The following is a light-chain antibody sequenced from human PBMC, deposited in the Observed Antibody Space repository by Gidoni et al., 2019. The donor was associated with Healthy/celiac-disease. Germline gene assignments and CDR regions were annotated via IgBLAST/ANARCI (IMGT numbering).Light chain of an antibody. Sequence: QSVLTQPPSASGTPRQRVTISCSGSRSNIGSNYVYWYQQLPGTAPKLLIYSNNQRPSGVPDRCSGSKSGTSASLAISGLRSEDEADYYCAAWDDSLSGWVFGGGTKLTVL. CDR2: SNN. CDR1: RSNIGSNY. CDR3: AAWDDSLSGWV. V-gene: IGLV1-47*02. J-gene: IGLJ3*02.